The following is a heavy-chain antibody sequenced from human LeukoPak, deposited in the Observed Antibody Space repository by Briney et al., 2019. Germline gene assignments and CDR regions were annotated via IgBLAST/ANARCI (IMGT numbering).Heavy chain of an antibody. Sequence: GGSLRLSCAASGFTFNDYGLSWVRQAPGKGLEWVAVIWYDGSNKYYADSVKGRFTISRDNSKNTLYLQMNSLRAEDTAVYYCARGGWQQLVRSLPFDYWGQGTLVTVSS. CDR2: IWYDGSNK. CDR1: GFTFNDYG. J-gene: IGHJ4*02. CDR3: ARGGWQQLVRSLPFDY. D-gene: IGHD6-13*01. V-gene: IGHV3-33*08.